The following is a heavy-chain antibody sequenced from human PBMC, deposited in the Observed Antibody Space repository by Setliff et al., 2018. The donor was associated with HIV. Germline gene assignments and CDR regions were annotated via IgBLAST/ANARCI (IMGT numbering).Heavy chain of an antibody. D-gene: IGHD2-8*01. V-gene: IGHV3-74*01. CDR2: ITVDGSSA. CDR1: GLTFTSYW. CDR3: TRPTANGPSIDY. J-gene: IGHJ4*02. Sequence: LRLSCVASGLTFTSYWMHWVRQAPGKGLVWVSRITVDGSSATYADSVKGRFTISRDNAKNTLYLQMNSLRAEDTAVYYCTRPTANGPSIDYWGQGTLVTVSS.